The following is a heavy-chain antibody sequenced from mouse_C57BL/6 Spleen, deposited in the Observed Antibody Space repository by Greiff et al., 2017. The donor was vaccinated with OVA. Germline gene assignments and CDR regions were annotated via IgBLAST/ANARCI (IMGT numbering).Heavy chain of an antibody. CDR2: IRLKADDYAT. CDR1: GFTFSNYW. Sequence: EVQGVESGGGFVQPGGSMKLSCVASGFTFSNYWMNWVRQTPEKGLEWVAQIRLKADDYATHYEESGKGRLTISRDYSTGSVYLQMNNLRADDTGIYDCTGLSSYVRYFDVWGTGTTVTVSS. J-gene: IGHJ1*03. D-gene: IGHD1-1*01. CDR3: TGLSSYVRYFDV. V-gene: IGHV6-3*01.